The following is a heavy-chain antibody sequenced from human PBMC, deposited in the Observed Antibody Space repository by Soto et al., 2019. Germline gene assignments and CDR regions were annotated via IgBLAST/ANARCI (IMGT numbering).Heavy chain of an antibody. CDR2: INHSGST. Sequence: SETLYLTCAVYGGSFSGYYWSWIRQPPGKGLEWIGEINHSGSTNYNPSLKSRVTISVDTSKNQFSLKLSSVTAADTAVYYCARGRAGYCSSTSCYPAGRYYYYYGMDVWGQGTTVTVSS. CDR3: ARGRAGYCSSTSCYPAGRYYYYYGMDV. D-gene: IGHD2-2*01. V-gene: IGHV4-34*01. CDR1: GGSFSGYY. J-gene: IGHJ6*02.